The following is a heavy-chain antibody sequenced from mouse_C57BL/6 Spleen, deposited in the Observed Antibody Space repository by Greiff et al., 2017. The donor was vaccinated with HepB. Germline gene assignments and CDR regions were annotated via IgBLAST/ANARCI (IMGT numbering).Heavy chain of an antibody. CDR2: IYPGDGDT. J-gene: IGHJ4*01. D-gene: IGHD1-1*01. CDR1: GYAFSSYW. Sequence: VQLQESGAELVKPGASVKISCKASGYAFSSYWMNWVKQRPGKGLEWIGQIYPGDGDTNYNGKFKGKATLTADKSSSTAYMQLSSLTSEDSAVYFCARGNYYGSSYRAMDYWGQGTSVTVSS. V-gene: IGHV1-80*01. CDR3: ARGNYYGSSYRAMDY.